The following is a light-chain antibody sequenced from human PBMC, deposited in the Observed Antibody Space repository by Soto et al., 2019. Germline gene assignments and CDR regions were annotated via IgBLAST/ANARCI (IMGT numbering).Light chain of an antibody. V-gene: IGKV1-33*01. J-gene: IGKJ1*01. CDR3: QQYDNIPRT. CDR2: DAA. CDR1: QEISNY. Sequence: DIQMTQSPSSLSASVGDRVTITCQASQEISNYLNWYQQKAGKAPKLLIYDAANLETGVPSRFIGSGSGTDFTFTISSLQPEDIATYYCQQYDNIPRTFGKGTKVEIK.